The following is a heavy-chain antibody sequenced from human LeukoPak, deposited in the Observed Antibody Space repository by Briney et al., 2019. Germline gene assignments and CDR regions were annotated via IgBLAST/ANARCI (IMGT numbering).Heavy chain of an antibody. CDR1: GFTFSNAW. CDR3: ARVRDNWNPNYYYYYYMDV. CDR2: IYYSGST. J-gene: IGHJ6*03. V-gene: IGHV4-59*01. Sequence: GSLRLSCAASGFTFSNAWMSWIRQPPGKGLEWIGYIYYSGSTNYNPSLKSRVTISVDTSKNQFSLKLSSVTAADTAVYYCARVRDNWNPNYYYYYYMDVWGKGTTVTVSS. D-gene: IGHD1-20*01.